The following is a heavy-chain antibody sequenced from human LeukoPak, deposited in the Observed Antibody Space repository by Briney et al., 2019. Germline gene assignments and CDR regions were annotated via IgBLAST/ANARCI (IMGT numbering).Heavy chain of an antibody. V-gene: IGHV4-59*08. D-gene: IGHD3-10*01. CDR2: IYYSGST. Sequence: SETLSHTCTVSGGSFSSYYWSWIRQPPGKGLEWMGYIYYSGSTNYSPSLKRRVTISVETSKNQFSLKLSSVPGADTAAYYCARRRGSGMDVWGQGTTVTVSS. CDR3: ARRRGSGMDV. J-gene: IGHJ6*02. CDR1: GGSFSSYY.